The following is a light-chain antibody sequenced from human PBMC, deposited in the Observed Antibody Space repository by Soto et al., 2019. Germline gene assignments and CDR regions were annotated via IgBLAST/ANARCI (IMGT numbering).Light chain of an antibody. J-gene: IGKJ5*01. Sequence: EIVMTQSPATLSVSPGERATLSCRASQSVSSNLAWYQQKPGQAPRLLIYGASTRATGIPARFSGSGSGTECTLTISSLQSEDFAVYYCQQYNNWPPFPFGKGTRLEMK. V-gene: IGKV3-15*01. CDR2: GAS. CDR3: QQYNNWPPFP. CDR1: QSVSSN.